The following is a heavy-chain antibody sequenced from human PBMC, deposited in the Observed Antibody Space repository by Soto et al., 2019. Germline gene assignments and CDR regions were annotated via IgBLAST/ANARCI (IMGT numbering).Heavy chain of an antibody. CDR2: IYHSGST. J-gene: IGHJ6*02. Sequence: SETLSLTCAVSGGSISSGGYSWSWIRQPPGKGLEWIGYIYHSGSTYYNPSLKSRVTISVDRSKNQFSLKLSSVSSVFRLYLQMNSLKTEDTAVYYCTTLSITIFGVVLRDVWGQGTTVTVSS. CDR3: NSLKTEDTAVYYCTTLSITIFGVVLRDV. CDR1: GGSISSGGYS. V-gene: IGHV4-30-2*01. D-gene: IGHD3-3*01.